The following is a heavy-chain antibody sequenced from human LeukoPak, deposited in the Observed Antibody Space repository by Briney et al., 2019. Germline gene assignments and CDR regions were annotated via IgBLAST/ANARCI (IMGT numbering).Heavy chain of an antibody. Sequence: GGSLRLSCAASGFTVNSNYMSWVRQAPGKGLEWVAVIYSGGSTYYADSVKGRFTISRDNSKNTLYLQMNSLRAEDTAVYYCARDGEVRGVRAPYGMDVWGQGTTVTVSS. J-gene: IGHJ6*02. CDR2: IYSGGST. V-gene: IGHV3-66*01. CDR1: GFTVNSNY. CDR3: ARDGEVRGVRAPYGMDV. D-gene: IGHD3-10*01.